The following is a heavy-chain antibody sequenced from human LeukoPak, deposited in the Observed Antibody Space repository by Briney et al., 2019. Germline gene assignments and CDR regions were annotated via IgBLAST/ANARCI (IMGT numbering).Heavy chain of an antibody. CDR2: IHYSGNT. CDR1: GGSISSSSFY. V-gene: IGHV4-39*01. CDR3: ARGYGSGNNWFDP. J-gene: IGHJ5*02. Sequence: PSETLSLTCTVAGGSISSSSFYWGWIRQPPGKGLEWIAGIHYSGNTYYNPSLRSRVTTSVDTSKNQISLKLNSVIAADTAVYFCARGYGSGNNWFDPWGQGTPVTVSS. D-gene: IGHD3-10*01.